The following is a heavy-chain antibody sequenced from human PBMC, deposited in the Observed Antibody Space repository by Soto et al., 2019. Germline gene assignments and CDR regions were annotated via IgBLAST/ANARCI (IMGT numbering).Heavy chain of an antibody. CDR2: MNPNSGNT. CDR3: ARRYGYSFDY. CDR1: GYTFTSYD. J-gene: IGHJ4*02. Sequence: ASVKVSCKASGYTFTSYDINWVRQATGQGLEWMGWMNPNSGNTGYAQKFQGWVTMTRDTSISTAYMELSRLRSDDTAVYYCARRYGYSFDYWGQGTLVTVSS. D-gene: IGHD5-18*01. V-gene: IGHV1-8*01.